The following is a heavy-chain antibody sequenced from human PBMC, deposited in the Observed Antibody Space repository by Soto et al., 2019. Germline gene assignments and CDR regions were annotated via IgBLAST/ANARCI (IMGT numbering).Heavy chain of an antibody. V-gene: IGHV3-30*03. CDR2: ISYDGSNK. Sequence: QVQLVESGGGVVQSGRSLRLSCAASGFTFSTYGVHWVRQAPGKGLEWVAVISYDGSNKYYADSVKGRFTISRDNSKNTLYLQMNSLRAEDTAVYYCAIEPSRDGYNWGQGTLVTVSS. D-gene: IGHD5-12*01. CDR1: GFTFSTYG. J-gene: IGHJ4*02. CDR3: AIEPSRDGYN.